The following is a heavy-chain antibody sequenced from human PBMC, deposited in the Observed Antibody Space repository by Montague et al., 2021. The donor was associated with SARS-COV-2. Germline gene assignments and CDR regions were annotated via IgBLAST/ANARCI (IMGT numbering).Heavy chain of an antibody. D-gene: IGHD3-10*01. CDR2: IHHGGST. CDR1: GGSFSTYF. J-gene: IGHJ6*03. CDR3: ARLGDGVVPSPILGVGPYYSFYYMDV. V-gene: IGHV4-34*01. Sequence: SETLSLTCAVHGGSFSTYFWNWIRQPPGKGLEWIGEIHHGGSTNYNPSLKSRVTISADTPKNQFSLKLTSVAAADTAVYYCARLGDGVVPSPILGVGPYYSFYYMDVWGKGTTVTVSS.